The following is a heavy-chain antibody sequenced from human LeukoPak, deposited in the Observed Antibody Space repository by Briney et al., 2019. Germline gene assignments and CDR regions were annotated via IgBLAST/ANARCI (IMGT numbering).Heavy chain of an antibody. CDR3: AREAYWGSSGKGFDS. V-gene: IGHV3-48*02. D-gene: IGHD4-23*01. Sequence: GGSLRLSCAASGLTFSSNAMSWFRQAPGKGLEWVSYITITSDKIYYADSVKGRFTISRDNAMNSLYLQMNSLRDEDTAVYSCAREAYWGSSGKGFDSWGQGTLVIVSS. CDR2: ITITSDKI. J-gene: IGHJ4*02. CDR1: GLTFSSNA.